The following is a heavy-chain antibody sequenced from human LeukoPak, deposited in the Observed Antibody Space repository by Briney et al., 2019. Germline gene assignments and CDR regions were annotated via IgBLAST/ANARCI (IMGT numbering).Heavy chain of an antibody. V-gene: IGHV3-48*01. CDR2: ISGSGNAK. Sequence: GGSLRLSCAASGFSFSSYSMNWVRQAPGKGLEWVSYISGSGNAKHYTDSVKGRFTISRDNAKHALYLQMNSLRAEDTAVYFCARDYVYAFDYWGQGTLVTVSS. J-gene: IGHJ4*02. D-gene: IGHD2/OR15-2a*01. CDR3: ARDYVYAFDY. CDR1: GFSFSSYS.